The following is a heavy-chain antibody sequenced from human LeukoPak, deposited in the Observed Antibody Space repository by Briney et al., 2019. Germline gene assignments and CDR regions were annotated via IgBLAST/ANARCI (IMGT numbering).Heavy chain of an antibody. D-gene: IGHD1-26*01. CDR2: IYYSGST. J-gene: IGHJ5*02. CDR1: GGSISSGGYY. CDR3: ARDTLSFSGSQGFDP. Sequence: SETLSLTCTVSGGSISSGGYYWSWIRQHPGKGLEWIGYIYYSGSTYYNPSLKSRVTISVDTSKNQFSLKLSSVTAADTAVYYCARDTLSFSGSQGFDPWGQGTLVTVSS. V-gene: IGHV4-31*03.